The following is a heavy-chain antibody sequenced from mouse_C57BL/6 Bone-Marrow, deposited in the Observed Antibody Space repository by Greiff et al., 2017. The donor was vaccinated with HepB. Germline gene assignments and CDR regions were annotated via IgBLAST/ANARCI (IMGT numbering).Heavy chain of an antibody. V-gene: IGHV1-81*01. CDR1: GYTFTSYG. D-gene: IGHD1-1*01. CDR3: ASPNYGSSDVDYFDY. Sequence: QVQLQQSGAELARPGASVKLSCKASGYTFTSYGISWVKQRTGQGLEWIGEIYPRSGNTYYNEKFKGKATLTADKSSSTAYMELRSLTSEDSAVYFCASPNYGSSDVDYFDYWGQGTTLTVSS. CDR2: IYPRSGNT. J-gene: IGHJ2*01.